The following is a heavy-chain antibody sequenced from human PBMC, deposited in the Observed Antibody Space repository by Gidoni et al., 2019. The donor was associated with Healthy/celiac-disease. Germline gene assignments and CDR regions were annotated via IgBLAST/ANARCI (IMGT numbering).Heavy chain of an antibody. V-gene: IGHV3-9*01. CDR3: VPNVGTYDAFDI. Sequence: EVQLVESGGGLVQPGRSLRLSCAASGFTFDDYAMHWVRQAPGKGLEWVSGINWNSGSIGYADSVKGRFTISRDNAKNSLYLQMNSLRAEDTALYYCVPNVGTYDAFDIWGQGTMVTVSS. CDR1: GFTFDDYA. CDR2: INWNSGSI. D-gene: IGHD1-26*01. J-gene: IGHJ3*02.